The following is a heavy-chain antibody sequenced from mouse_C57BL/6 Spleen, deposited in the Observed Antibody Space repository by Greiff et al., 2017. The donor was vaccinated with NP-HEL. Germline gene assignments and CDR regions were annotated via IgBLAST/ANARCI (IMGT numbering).Heavy chain of an antibody. V-gene: IGHV5-16*01. CDR1: GFTFSDYY. CDR2: INYDGSST. CDR3: ARDRGPLKDPNAMDY. J-gene: IGHJ4*01. D-gene: IGHD3-1*01. Sequence: VQLKESEGGLVQPGSSMKLSCTASGFTFSDYYMAWVRQVPEKGLEWVANINYDGSSTYYLDSLKSRFIISRDNAKNILYLQMSSLKSEDTATYYCARDRGPLKDPNAMDYWGQGTSVTVSS.